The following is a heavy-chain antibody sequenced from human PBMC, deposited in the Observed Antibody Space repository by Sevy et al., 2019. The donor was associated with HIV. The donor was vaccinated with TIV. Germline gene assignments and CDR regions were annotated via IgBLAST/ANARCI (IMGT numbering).Heavy chain of an antibody. CDR1: GGPFNTYA. Sequence: ASVKVSYKASGGPFNTYAITWIRQAPGQGLEWMGGIIPLFGTTNYAQKFQGRVTITADESRTTAYLEVSSLRSEDTAVYYCASEVGGSVRLERLTSYYGVDVWGQGTTVTVSS. CDR3: ASEVGGSVRLERLTSYYGVDV. J-gene: IGHJ6*02. D-gene: IGHD1-1*01. V-gene: IGHV1-69*13. CDR2: IIPLFGTT.